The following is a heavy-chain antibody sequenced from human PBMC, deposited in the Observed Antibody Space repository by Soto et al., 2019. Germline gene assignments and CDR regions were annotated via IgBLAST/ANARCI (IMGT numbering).Heavy chain of an antibody. CDR3: ATQDFRRTSGTT. CDR1: GFIFTNYA. J-gene: IGHJ4*02. D-gene: IGHD1-1*01. Sequence: PGGSLRLSCAASGFIFTNYAMGWARQAPGKGLEWVSLINGGGDTTYYADSVKGRFTVSRDNSKSILYLQMNSLRVDDTAVFYCATQDFRRTSGTTWGKGTLVTVSS. V-gene: IGHV3-23*01. CDR2: INGGGDTT.